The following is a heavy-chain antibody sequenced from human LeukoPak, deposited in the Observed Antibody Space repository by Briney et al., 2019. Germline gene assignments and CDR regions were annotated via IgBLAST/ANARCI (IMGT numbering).Heavy chain of an antibody. CDR1: GGSISDDY. V-gene: IGHV4-59*01. Sequence: PSETLSLTCTVSGGSISDDYWSWIRQPPRKGLGWISCIYYSGSTSYNPSLKSRVTISMDTSQNPFSLNLRVLSMTAADTAIYYCARDHGGKGDWPFGLWGRGNLVTVSS. CDR3: ARDHGGKGDWPFGL. CDR2: IYYSGST. J-gene: IGHJ2*01. D-gene: IGHD4-23*01.